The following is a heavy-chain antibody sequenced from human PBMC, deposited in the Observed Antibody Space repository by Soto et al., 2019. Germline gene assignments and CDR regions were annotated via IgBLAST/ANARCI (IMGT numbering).Heavy chain of an antibody. J-gene: IGHJ1*01. D-gene: IGHD3-22*01. CDR3: ARASEGYYDSSGYPRSRFGRTPEYFQH. CDR1: GGTFSSYA. V-gene: IGHV1-69*13. Sequence: ASVNVSCKSSGGTFSSYAISWVRQAPGQGLEWMGWIIPIFGTANYAQKFQGRVTITADESTSTAYMELSSLRSEDTAVYYCARASEGYYDSSGYPRSRFGRTPEYFQHWGQGTLVTVSS. CDR2: IIPIFGTA.